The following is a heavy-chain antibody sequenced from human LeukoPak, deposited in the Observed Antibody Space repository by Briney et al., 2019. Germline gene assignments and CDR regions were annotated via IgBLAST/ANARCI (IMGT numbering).Heavy chain of an antibody. CDR1: GFTFSSHA. CDR2: ISGSGDRT. D-gene: IGHD3-16*01. CDR3: AKESPGGAANLD. J-gene: IGHJ4*02. Sequence: PGGSLRLSCPASGFTFSSHAMSWVRQAPGKGLQWVSAISGSGDRTYYADSVEGRFTISRDNYKNTLYLQMNSLRAEDTAVYYCAKESPGGAANLDWGQGTLVTVSS. V-gene: IGHV3-23*01.